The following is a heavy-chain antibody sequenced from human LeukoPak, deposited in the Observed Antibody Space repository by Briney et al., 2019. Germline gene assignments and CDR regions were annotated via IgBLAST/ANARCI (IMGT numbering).Heavy chain of an antibody. CDR2: ISYDGSNK. CDR3: AIYDFWSGFDY. V-gene: IGHV3-30*03. J-gene: IGHJ4*02. CDR1: GFTFSSYG. D-gene: IGHD3-3*01. Sequence: GGSLRLSCAASGFTFSSYGMHWVRQAPGKELEWVAVISYDGSNKYYADSVKGRFTISRDNSKNTLYLQMNSLRAEDTAVYYCAIYDFWSGFDYWGQGTLVTVSS.